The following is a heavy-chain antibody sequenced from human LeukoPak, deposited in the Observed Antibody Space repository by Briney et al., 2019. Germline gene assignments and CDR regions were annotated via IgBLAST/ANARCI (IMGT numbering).Heavy chain of an antibody. J-gene: IGHJ4*02. Sequence: GRSLRLSCVASGFTFSSYAMHWVRQAPGKGLEWVAVISYDGSNKYYADSVKGRFTISRDNSKNTLYLQMNSLRAEDTAVYYCASFDYWGQGTLVTVSS. CDR1: GFTFSSYA. V-gene: IGHV3-30-3*01. CDR2: ISYDGSNK. CDR3: ASFDY.